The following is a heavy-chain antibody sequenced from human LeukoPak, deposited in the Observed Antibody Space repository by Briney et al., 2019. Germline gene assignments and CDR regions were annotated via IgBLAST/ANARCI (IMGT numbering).Heavy chain of an antibody. D-gene: IGHD3-10*01. Sequence: SETLSLTCTVSGGSISSYYWSWIRQPPGKGLEWIATLYHSGRAYYNPSLKSRVTISVDTSKNQFSLKLSSVTAADTAVYYCARAYGSGSYHTYYYYYYYMDVWGKGTTVTVSS. CDR2: LYHSGRA. J-gene: IGHJ6*03. CDR3: ARAYGSGSYHTYYYYYYYMDV. CDR1: GGSISSYY. V-gene: IGHV4-59*12.